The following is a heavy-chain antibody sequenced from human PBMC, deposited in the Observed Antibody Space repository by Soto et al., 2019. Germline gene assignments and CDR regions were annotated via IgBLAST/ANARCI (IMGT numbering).Heavy chain of an antibody. CDR1: GYTLTELS. CDR2: FDPEDGET. CDR3: ATVRGWNYVHGYYFDY. Sequence: GASVKVSCKVSGYTLTELSMHWVRQAPGKGLEWMGGFDPEDGETIYAQKFQGRVTMTEDTSTDTAYMELSSLRSEDTAVYYCATVRGWNYVHGYYFDYWGQGTLVTVSS. V-gene: IGHV1-24*01. D-gene: IGHD1-7*01. J-gene: IGHJ4*02.